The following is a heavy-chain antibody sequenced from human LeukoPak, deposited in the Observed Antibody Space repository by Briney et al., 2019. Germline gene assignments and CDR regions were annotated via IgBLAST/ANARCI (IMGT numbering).Heavy chain of an antibody. V-gene: IGHV1-3*01. Sequence: ASVKVSSKASGYTFTRYVMYWVRQAPGHRLEWMGWINPGSADTKYSEKFQGRITITRDTSASTAYMDLSSLRSEDTAVYYCAREFYYYASGTSCMDVWGKGTTVTVSS. D-gene: IGHD3-10*01. CDR2: INPGSADT. CDR1: GYTFTRYV. J-gene: IGHJ6*04. CDR3: AREFYYYASGTSCMDV.